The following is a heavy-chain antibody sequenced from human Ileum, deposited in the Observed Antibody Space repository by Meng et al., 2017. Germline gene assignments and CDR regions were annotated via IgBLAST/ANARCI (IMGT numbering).Heavy chain of an antibody. D-gene: IGHD2-21*02. CDR1: GFTFSSYA. V-gene: IGHV3-23*01. CDR3: ARFAPCGGDCPYDY. J-gene: IGHJ4*02. Sequence: GESLKISCEASGFTFSSYAMSWVRQVPGERPEWVSVISANGGGIYYADYVKGRFTISRDNSKNTLYLEMNRLRVEDTATYYCARFAPCGGDCPYDYWGQGKLVTVSS. CDR2: ISANGGGI.